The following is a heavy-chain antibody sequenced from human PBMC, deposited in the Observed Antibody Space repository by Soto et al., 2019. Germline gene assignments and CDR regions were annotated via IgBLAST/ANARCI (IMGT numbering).Heavy chain of an antibody. Sequence: SETLSLTCTVSGGSISSGGYYWSWIRQHPGKGLEWIGYIYYSGSTYYNPSLKSRVTISVDTSKNQFSLKLSSVTAADTAVYYCARGARGYCSGGSCYSGVSYYYYGMDVWGQGTTVTVS. CDR3: ARGARGYCSGGSCYSGVSYYYYGMDV. V-gene: IGHV4-31*03. D-gene: IGHD2-15*01. J-gene: IGHJ6*02. CDR1: GGSISSGGYY. CDR2: IYYSGST.